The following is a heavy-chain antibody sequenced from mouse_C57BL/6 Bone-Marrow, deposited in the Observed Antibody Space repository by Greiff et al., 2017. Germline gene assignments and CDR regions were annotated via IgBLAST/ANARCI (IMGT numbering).Heavy chain of an antibody. CDR2: IHPNSGST. J-gene: IGHJ2*01. V-gene: IGHV1-64*01. CDR3: ARGYYGPDY. CDR1: GYTFTSYW. Sequence: QVQLQQPGAELVKPGASVKLSCKASGYTFTSYWMHWVKQRPGQGLEWIGMIHPNSGSTNYNEKVKSKAILTVDKSSSTAYMQLSSRTSEDSAVYYCARGYYGPDYWGQGTTLTVSS. D-gene: IGHD1-1*01.